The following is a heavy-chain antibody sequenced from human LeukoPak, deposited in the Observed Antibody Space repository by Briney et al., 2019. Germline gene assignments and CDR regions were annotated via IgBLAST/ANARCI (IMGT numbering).Heavy chain of an antibody. V-gene: IGHV3-23*01. CDR3: ARDISVVVTAIHPFDY. Sequence: GGSLRLSCTASGFTFSSYAMSWVRQAPGKGLEWVSAISGSGGSTYYADSVKGRFTISRDNSKNTLYLQMNSLRAEDTAVYYCARDISVVVTAIHPFDYWGQGTLVTVSS. CDR2: ISGSGGST. CDR1: GFTFSSYA. J-gene: IGHJ4*02. D-gene: IGHD2-21*02.